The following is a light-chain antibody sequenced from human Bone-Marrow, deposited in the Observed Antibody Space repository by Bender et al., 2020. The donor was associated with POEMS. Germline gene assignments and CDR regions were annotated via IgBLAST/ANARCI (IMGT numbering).Light chain of an antibody. V-gene: IGLV1-40*01. CDR3: QSYDISLNGWV. CDR2: NNE. J-gene: IGLJ3*02. CDR1: SSNMGAGYG. Sequence: QSVLTQPPSVSGAPGQTVTISCTGTSSNMGAGYGVNWYQQLPGTAPKLLIYNNENRPSGVPDRIAGSKSGPSASLAITGLQAEDEADYYCQSYDISLNGWVFGGGTKLTAL.